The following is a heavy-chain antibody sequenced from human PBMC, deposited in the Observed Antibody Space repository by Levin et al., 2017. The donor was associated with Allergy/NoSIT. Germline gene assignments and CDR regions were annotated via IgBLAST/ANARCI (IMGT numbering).Heavy chain of an antibody. CDR3: ARDSPYGDYNYY. CDR2: IYSGGST. V-gene: IGHV3-53*01. CDR1: GFTVSSNY. D-gene: IGHD4-17*01. J-gene: IGHJ4*02. Sequence: GESLKISCAASGFTVSSNYMSWVRQAPGKGLEWVSVIYSGGSTYYADSVKGRFTISRDNSKNTLYLQMNSLRAEDTAVYYCARDSPYGDYNYYWGQGTLVTVSS.